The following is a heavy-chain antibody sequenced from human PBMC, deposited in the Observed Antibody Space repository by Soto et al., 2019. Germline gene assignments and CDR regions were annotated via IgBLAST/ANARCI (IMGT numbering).Heavy chain of an antibody. Sequence: SETLSLTCTVSGGSISSGGYYWSWIRQHPGKGLEWIGYIYYSGSTYYNPSLKSRVTISVDTSKNQFSLKLSSVTAADTAVYYCARDHMAEDWVDPWGQGTLVTVSS. J-gene: IGHJ5*02. D-gene: IGHD2-21*01. CDR3: ARDHMAEDWVDP. CDR1: GGSISSGGYY. CDR2: IYYSGST. V-gene: IGHV4-31*03.